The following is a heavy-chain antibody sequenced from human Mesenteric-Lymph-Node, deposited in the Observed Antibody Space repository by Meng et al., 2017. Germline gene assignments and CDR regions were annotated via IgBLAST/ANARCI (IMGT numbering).Heavy chain of an antibody. V-gene: IGHV3-30*04. J-gene: IGHJ4*02. CDR1: GFTFSSYA. CDR3: ARVFFGFPSDY. CDR2: ISYDGSNK. D-gene: IGHD3-3*01. Sequence: GESLKISCAASGFTFSSYAMHWVRQAPGKGLEWVAVISYDGSNKYYADSVKGRFTISRGNAKNSLYLQMNSLRAEDTAVYYCARVFFGFPSDYWGQGTLVTVSS.